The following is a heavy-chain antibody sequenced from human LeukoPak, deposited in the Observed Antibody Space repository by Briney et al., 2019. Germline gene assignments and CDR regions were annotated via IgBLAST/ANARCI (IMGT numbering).Heavy chain of an antibody. V-gene: IGHV5-51*01. J-gene: IGHJ3*02. CDR3: ARQYCGGDCYPEPDAFDI. D-gene: IGHD2-21*02. Sequence: GESLKISCKGSGYSFSNYWIGWVRQVPGKGLDWMGIIYPGDSDTRYSPSFQGQVTISADKSINTAHLQWSSLKASDNAMYYCARQYCGGDCYPEPDAFDIWGQGTMVTVSS. CDR1: GYSFSNYW. CDR2: IYPGDSDT.